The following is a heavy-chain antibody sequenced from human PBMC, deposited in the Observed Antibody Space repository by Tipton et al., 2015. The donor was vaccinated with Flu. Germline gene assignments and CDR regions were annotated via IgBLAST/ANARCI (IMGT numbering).Heavy chain of an antibody. CDR2: ISSLGGTI. J-gene: IGHJ4*02. Sequence: SLRLSCAASGFTLDSFEMSWVRQAPGKGLEWISYISSLGGTIYYADSVEGRFTISRGNVKNSLYLQMNSLRAEDTAVYYCARDNYEAVGASDYWGQGTLVTVSS. CDR3: ARDNYEAVGASDY. V-gene: IGHV3-48*03. D-gene: IGHD1-26*01. CDR1: GFTLDSFE.